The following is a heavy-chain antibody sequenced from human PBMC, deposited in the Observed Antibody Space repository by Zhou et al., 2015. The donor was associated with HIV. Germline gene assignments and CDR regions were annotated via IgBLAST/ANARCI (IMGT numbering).Heavy chain of an antibody. J-gene: IGHJ3*01. CDR2: IIPMFDIE. Sequence: QVQLVQSGTEVKKPGSSVKVSCKASGGTFSGSDISWVRQAPGQGLEWMGGIIPMFDIENHAEKFRGRLTITAVKSTGAAYMELSSLRSEDAAVYFCARSSVNHDNAFDLWGQGTKVIVSS. D-gene: IGHD1-14*01. V-gene: IGHV1-69*17. CDR3: ARSSVNHDNAFDL. CDR1: GGTFSGSD.